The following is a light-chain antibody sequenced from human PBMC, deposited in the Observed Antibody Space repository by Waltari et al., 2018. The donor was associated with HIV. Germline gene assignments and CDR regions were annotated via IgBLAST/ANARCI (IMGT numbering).Light chain of an antibody. CDR2: SNN. Sequence: QSVMTQPLSASGTPGQRVTISCSGSSSNIVSNTVNWYQQLPGTAPKLLIYSNNQRPSGVPDRFSGSKSGTSASLAISGLQSEDEADYYCAAWDDSLNGPVFGGGTKLTVL. CDR1: SSNIVSNT. J-gene: IGLJ3*02. CDR3: AAWDDSLNGPV. V-gene: IGLV1-44*01.